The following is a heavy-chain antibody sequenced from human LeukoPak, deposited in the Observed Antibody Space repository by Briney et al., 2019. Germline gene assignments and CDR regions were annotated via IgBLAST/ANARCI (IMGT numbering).Heavy chain of an antibody. CDR3: AGARGESSIFYFDY. Sequence: SQTLSLTCTVPVGSISSYDWTWIRGPAGQGLKGIGRIYTSGSTNYNPSLTSRVTMSVDTSKNQFSLQLSSVTAADTALYYCAGARGESSIFYFDYWGQGTLVTVSS. D-gene: IGHD3-16*02. CDR2: IYTSGST. CDR1: VGSISSYD. V-gene: IGHV4-4*07. J-gene: IGHJ4*02.